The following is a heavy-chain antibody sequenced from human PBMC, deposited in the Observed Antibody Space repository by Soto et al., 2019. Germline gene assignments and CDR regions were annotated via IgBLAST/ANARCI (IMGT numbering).Heavy chain of an antibody. CDR2: INPKSRGT. J-gene: IGHJ5*02. CDR3: ARVTLKAGNWFDP. CDR1: GYTFTDYF. V-gene: IGHV1-2*02. Sequence: ASVKVSCKASGYTFTDYFIHWVRQAPGQGFEWMGWINPKSRGTNYAQKFQGRVTMTRDTSNSTAYMELRGPRSDDTAVYYCARVTLKAGNWFDPWGQGTLVTVS.